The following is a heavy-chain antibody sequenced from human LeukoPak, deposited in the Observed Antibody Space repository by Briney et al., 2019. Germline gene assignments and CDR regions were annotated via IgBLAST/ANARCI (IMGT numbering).Heavy chain of an antibody. CDR2: ISGSGGST. CDR1: GFTFSSYA. V-gene: IGHV3-23*01. Sequence: PGGSLTLSCAASGFTFSSYAMTWVRQAPGKGPECVADISGSGGSTYYADSVKGRFTISRDNSKNTLYLQMNSLRAEDTAIYYCATSGIAPAGSLDYWGQGTLVTVSS. J-gene: IGHJ4*02. D-gene: IGHD6-13*01. CDR3: ATSGIAPAGSLDY.